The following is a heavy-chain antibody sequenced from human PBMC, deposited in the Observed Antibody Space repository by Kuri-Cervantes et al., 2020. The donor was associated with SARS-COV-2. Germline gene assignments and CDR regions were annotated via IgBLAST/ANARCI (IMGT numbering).Heavy chain of an antibody. D-gene: IGHD3-10*01. CDR2: INHTGST. CDR1: GGSFSGYY. Sequence: SETLSLTCGVYGGSFSGYYWSWIRQSPGKGLEWIGEINHTGSTKYNPSLKSRVTISVDTSKNQFSLKLSSVTAADTAVYYCARGCGEWLRYWYFDLWGRGTLVTVSS. CDR3: ARGCGEWLRYWYFDL. V-gene: IGHV4-34*01. J-gene: IGHJ2*01.